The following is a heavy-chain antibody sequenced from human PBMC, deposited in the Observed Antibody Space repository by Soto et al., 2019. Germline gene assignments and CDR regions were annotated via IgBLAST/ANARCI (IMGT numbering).Heavy chain of an antibody. CDR3: AKRSGYQEAAYLDY. CDR1: GFTFSINY. Sequence: PGGSLRLSCAASGFTFSINYMSWVRQAPGKGLEWVSIISGSGGTTYYADSVKGRFTISRDNSKNTLYLQMNSLRAEDTAVYYCAKRSGYQEAAYLDYWGQGTLVTVSS. V-gene: IGHV3-23*01. D-gene: IGHD5-12*01. J-gene: IGHJ4*02. CDR2: ISGSGGTT.